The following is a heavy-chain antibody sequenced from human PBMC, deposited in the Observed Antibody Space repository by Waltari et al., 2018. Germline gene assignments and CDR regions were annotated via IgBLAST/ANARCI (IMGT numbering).Heavy chain of an antibody. V-gene: IGHV3-48*04. D-gene: IGHD1-7*01. Sequence: DVQLVESGGGLVQPGASLRLSCGVSGFDFNIYSMNWVRQAPGKGLEWIAYISSSSGTTYYADSVTCRFTISRDNPSNSLYRHMNNLRVEDTGTYYCATELLGAQYDFDHWGRGTLVTVSS. CDR3: ATELLGAQYDFDH. J-gene: IGHJ4*02. CDR1: GFDFNIYS. CDR2: ISSSSGTT.